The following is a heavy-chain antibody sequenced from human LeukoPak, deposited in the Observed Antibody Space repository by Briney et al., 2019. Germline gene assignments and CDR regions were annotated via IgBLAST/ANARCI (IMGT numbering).Heavy chain of an antibody. V-gene: IGHV4-34*01. CDR1: GGSFSGYY. CDR3: ARGRTAASHYGMDV. CDR2: INNNGSS. J-gene: IGHJ6*02. D-gene: IGHD6-6*01. Sequence: SETLSLTCAVYGGSFSGYYWSWIRQPPGKVLEWIGEINNNGSSNYNQYPKNRVTRSVDTSKTPFSLKLSSVTTADTAVYYCARGRTAASHYGMDVWGQGTTVTVSS.